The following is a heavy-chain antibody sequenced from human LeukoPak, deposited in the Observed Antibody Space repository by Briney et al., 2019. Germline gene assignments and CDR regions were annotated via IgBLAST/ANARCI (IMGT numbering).Heavy chain of an antibody. CDR1: GYSISSGYY. J-gene: IGHJ3*02. V-gene: IGHV4-38-2*02. Sequence: PSETLSLTCTVSGYSISSGYYWGWIRQPPGKGLEWIGSIYHSGSTYYNPSLKSRVTIPVDTSKNQFSLKLSSVTAADTAVYYCARGTVSRFGELFSKRYAFDIWGQGTMVTVSS. CDR2: IYHSGST. D-gene: IGHD3-10*01. CDR3: ARGTVSRFGELFSKRYAFDI.